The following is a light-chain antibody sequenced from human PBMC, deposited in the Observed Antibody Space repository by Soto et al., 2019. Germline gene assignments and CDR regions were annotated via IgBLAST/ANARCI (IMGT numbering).Light chain of an antibody. J-gene: IGKJ1*01. CDR2: GAS. V-gene: IGKV3-15*01. CDR3: QQYNNWPRT. CDR1: QSVSSN. Sequence: ERVMPQSPSTLSVSPGERSTLSCRASQSVSSNLAWYQQKPGQAPRLLIYGASTRATGIPARFSGSGSGTEFTLTISSLQSEDFAVYYCQQYNNWPRTFGQGTKVDIK.